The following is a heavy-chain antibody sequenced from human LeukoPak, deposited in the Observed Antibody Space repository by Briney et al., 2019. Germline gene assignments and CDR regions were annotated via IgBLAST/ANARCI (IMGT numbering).Heavy chain of an antibody. Sequence: GASVTVSCKASGYTFSDYYMHWVRQAPGQGLEWMGWINPLSGGTNYAQKFQGRVTMTRDTSISTAYMELSRLISGDTAVYYCARVVGLQDIVVVPAAVLFDYWGQGTLVTVFS. CDR3: ARVVGLQDIVVVPAAVLFDY. CDR1: GYTFSDYY. J-gene: IGHJ4*02. CDR2: INPLSGGT. V-gene: IGHV1-2*02. D-gene: IGHD2-2*01.